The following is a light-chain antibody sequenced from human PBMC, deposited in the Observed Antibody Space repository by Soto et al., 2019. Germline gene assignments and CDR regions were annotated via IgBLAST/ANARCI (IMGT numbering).Light chain of an antibody. CDR2: GAS. V-gene: IGKV3-20*01. J-gene: IGKJ1*01. Sequence: EIVLTQSPGTLSLSPGERATLSCRASQSVSINYLAWYQQKPGQAPRLPIYGASSRATGIPDRFSGSGSGTDFPLTISRLEPEDFAVYYCQQYGSSSWTFGQGTKVQI. CDR3: QQYGSSSWT. CDR1: QSVSINY.